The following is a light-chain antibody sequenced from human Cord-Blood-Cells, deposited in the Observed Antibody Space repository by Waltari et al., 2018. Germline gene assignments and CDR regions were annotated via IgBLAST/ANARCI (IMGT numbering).Light chain of an antibody. CDR3: QQYNSYPWT. CDR2: AAS. Sequence: DIQMTQSPSSLSASVGDRVTITRRASQGISNYLAWFQQKRGRAPQSLIYAASSLQSWVPAKFSGSGSGTDFTLTDCRRQPEDFATYYCQQYNSYPWTFGQGTKVEIK. V-gene: IGKV1-16*02. CDR1: QGISNY. J-gene: IGKJ1*01.